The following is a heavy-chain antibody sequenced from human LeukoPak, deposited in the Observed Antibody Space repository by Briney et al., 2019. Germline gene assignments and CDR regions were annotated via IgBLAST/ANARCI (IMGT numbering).Heavy chain of an antibody. D-gene: IGHD3-16*02. Sequence: GGSLRLSCAASGFTFNTYAMSWVRQVPGKGLEWVSSISGSGGSTYYADSVKGRFTISRDNSNNTLYLQINSLRAEDTAVYYCAKTPSLWWFDPWGQGTLVTVSS. J-gene: IGHJ5*02. CDR1: GFTFNTYA. V-gene: IGHV3-23*01. CDR3: AKTPSLWWFDP. CDR2: ISGSGGST.